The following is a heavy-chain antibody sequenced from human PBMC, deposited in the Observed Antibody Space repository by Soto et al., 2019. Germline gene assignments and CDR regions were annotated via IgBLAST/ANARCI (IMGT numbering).Heavy chain of an antibody. D-gene: IGHD2-21*01. V-gene: IGHV1-69*01. CDR2: IIPIFGTA. Sequence: QVQLVQSGAEVKKPGSSVKVSCKASGGTFSSYAISWVRQAPGQGLEWLGGIIPIFGTANYAQEFQGRVTITADESTSTAYKELSSLRSEDTVVYYCARSPRLRTIRHYYYGMDVWGQGTTVTVSS. J-gene: IGHJ6*02. CDR1: GGTFSSYA. CDR3: ARSPRLRTIRHYYYGMDV.